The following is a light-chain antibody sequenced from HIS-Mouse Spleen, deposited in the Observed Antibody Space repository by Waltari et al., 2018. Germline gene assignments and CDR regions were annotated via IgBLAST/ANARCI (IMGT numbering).Light chain of an antibody. J-gene: IGLJ2*01. CDR3: YSTDSSGNHRV. CDR2: EDS. V-gene: IGLV3-10*01. Sequence: SYELTQPPSVSVSPGQTARITCSGDALPKKYAYWYQQKSGQAPVLVIDEDSKRPSGIPERFSGSSSEKMATLTISGAQVEDEADYYCYSTDSSGNHRVFGGGTKLTVL. CDR1: ALPKKY.